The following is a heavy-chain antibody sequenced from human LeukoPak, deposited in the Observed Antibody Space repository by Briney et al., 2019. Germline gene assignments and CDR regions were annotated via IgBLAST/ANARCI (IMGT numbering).Heavy chain of an antibody. CDR1: GYTFTGYY. D-gene: IGHD1-26*01. CDR3: ARDLVGATTGFDH. Sequence: ASVKVSCKASGYTFTGYYMHWVRQAPGQGLEWMGWINPNSGGTNYAQKFQGRVTMTRDTSISTAYMELSRLRSDDTAVYYCARDLVGATTGFDHWGQGTLVTVSS. CDR2: INPNSGGT. V-gene: IGHV1-2*02. J-gene: IGHJ4*02.